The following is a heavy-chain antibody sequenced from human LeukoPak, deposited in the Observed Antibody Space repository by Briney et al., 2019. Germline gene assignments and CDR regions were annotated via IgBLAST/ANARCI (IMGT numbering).Heavy chain of an antibody. D-gene: IGHD2-15*01. Sequence: GGSLRLSCAASGFTFSSYAMSWVRQAPGKGLEWVANIKQDGSEKYYVDSVKGRFTISRDNAKNSLYLQMNSLRAEDTAVYYCARGGYCSGGSCYYYYYYHMDVWGKGTTVTVSS. J-gene: IGHJ6*03. CDR2: IKQDGSEK. CDR1: GFTFSSYA. V-gene: IGHV3-7*01. CDR3: ARGGYCSGGSCYYYYYYHMDV.